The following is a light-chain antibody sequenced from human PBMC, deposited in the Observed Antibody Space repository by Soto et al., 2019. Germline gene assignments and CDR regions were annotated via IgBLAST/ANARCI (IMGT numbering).Light chain of an antibody. CDR2: AAS. CDR3: QQLNSYPALT. V-gene: IGKV1-9*01. CDR1: QGISSY. J-gene: IGKJ4*01. Sequence: DIPLTQSPSFLSASVGDRVTITCRASQGISSYLAWYQQKPGKAPKLLIYAASTLQSGVPSRFSGSGSGTEFTLTISSLQPEDCAAYYCQQLNSYPALTFGGGTKVEIK.